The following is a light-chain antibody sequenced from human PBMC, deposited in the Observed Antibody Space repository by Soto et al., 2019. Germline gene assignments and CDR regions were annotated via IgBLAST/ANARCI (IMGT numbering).Light chain of an antibody. CDR3: AAWDDSLSGVL. V-gene: IGLV1-47*01. CDR1: SSNIGSNY. CDR2: RNN. Sequence: QSVLTQPPSASGAPGQRVTISCSGSSSNIGSNYVYWYQQLPGTAPKLLIYRNNQRRSGVPDRFSGSKSGTSVSLAISGLRSEDEADYYCAAWDDSLSGVLFGGGTKLTDL. J-gene: IGLJ2*01.